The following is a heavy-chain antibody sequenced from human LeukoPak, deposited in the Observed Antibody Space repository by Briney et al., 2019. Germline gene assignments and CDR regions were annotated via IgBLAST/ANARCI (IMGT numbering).Heavy chain of an antibody. Sequence: SETLSLTCPVSGDSISDYYWSWIRQPPGKGLEWIGYISYSGNTNYNPSLKSRVTISFDTSNNQFSLKLTSVTAAGSAVYYCAGHILGGNFDSWGQGTLVTVSS. CDR3: AGHILGGNFDS. CDR1: GDSISDYY. CDR2: ISYSGNT. D-gene: IGHD4-23*01. J-gene: IGHJ4*02. V-gene: IGHV4-59*08.